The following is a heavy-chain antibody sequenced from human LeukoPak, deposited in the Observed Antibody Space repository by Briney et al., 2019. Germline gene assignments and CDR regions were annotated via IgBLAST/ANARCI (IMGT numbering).Heavy chain of an antibody. CDR2: MSYDGSNK. V-gene: IGHV3-30-3*01. CDR3: ARGLNGGSQRGYFDC. J-gene: IGHJ4*01. CDR1: GFTFSTYA. Sequence: PGGSLRLSCAASGFTFSTYAMHWVRQAPGKGLEWMAVMSYDGSNKYYADSVRGRFTISRDNSKNTVFLEMNSLRAEDTAVYYCARGLNGGSQRGYFDCWGHGTLVTVSS. D-gene: IGHD1-1*01.